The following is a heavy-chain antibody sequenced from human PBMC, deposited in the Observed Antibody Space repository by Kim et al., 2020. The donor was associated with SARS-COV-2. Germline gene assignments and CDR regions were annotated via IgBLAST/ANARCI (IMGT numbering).Heavy chain of an antibody. J-gene: IGHJ4*02. CDR2: INHSGST. V-gene: IGHV4-34*01. Sequence: SETLCLTCAVYGGSFSGYYWSWIRQPPGKGLEWIGEINHSGSTNYNPSLKSRVTISVDTSKNQFSLKLSSVTAADTAVYYCARGRSQALYYDGSGSYSALFDYWGQRALGTVSS. D-gene: IGHD3-10*01. CDR3: ARGRSQALYYDGSGSYSALFDY. CDR1: GGSFSGYY.